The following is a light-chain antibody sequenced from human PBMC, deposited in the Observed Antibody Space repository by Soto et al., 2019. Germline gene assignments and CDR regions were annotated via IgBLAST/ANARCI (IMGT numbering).Light chain of an antibody. V-gene: IGKV4-1*01. CDR2: WAS. CDR3: QQYYSTPQT. Sequence: DIVMTQSPDSLAVSLGERATINCKSSQSVLYNSNDKNYLAWYQQKPGQPPKLLIYWASTRESGVPDRFSGSGSGTDFTLTISSLQAEDVAVYYCQQYYSTPQTFGQGTMLEIK. CDR1: QSVLYNSNDKNY. J-gene: IGKJ2*01.